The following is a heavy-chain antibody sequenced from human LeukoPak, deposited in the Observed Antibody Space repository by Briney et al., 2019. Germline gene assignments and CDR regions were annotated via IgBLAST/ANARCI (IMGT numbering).Heavy chain of an antibody. CDR1: GYSISSGLY. Sequence: SETLSLTSGVSGYSISSGLYWAWIRQPPGKGLEWIGSIYREGSTYYNPSLKSRVTISVDTSKNQFSLKLDSVTAADTAVYYCARLAMATITYYFDYWGQGTLVTVSS. J-gene: IGHJ4*02. CDR2: IYREGST. V-gene: IGHV4-38-2*01. D-gene: IGHD5-24*01. CDR3: ARLAMATITYYFDY.